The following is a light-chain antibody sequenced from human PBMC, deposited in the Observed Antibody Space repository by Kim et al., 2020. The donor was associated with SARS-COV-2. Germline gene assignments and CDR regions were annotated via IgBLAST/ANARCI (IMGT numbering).Light chain of an antibody. V-gene: IGKV3-11*01. CDR1: QSVHKY. CDR3: QQRSNWPAFT. Sequence: EIVLTQSPATLSLSPGDNATLSCRASQSVHKYLAWYQHKPGQAPRLLIYDTSNRRTGTPGRFSAWGSGTDFALTISSLEPEDFAVYYCQQRSNWPAFTFGQGTKLEIK. CDR2: DTS. J-gene: IGKJ2*01.